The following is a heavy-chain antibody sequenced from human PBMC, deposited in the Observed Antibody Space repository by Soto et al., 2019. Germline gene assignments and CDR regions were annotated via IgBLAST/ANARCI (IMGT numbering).Heavy chain of an antibody. CDR2: IYWDGDK. CDR3: AHRRDGTYALDY. V-gene: IGHV2-5*02. J-gene: IGHJ4*02. Sequence: QITLKESGPTLVNPTQTLTLTCTFSGFSLSSNGVGVGWIRQPPGKALEWLALIYWDGDKRYSPSLKSRLTLTSHTATHPVVLTMTNMDPVDTATYYCAHRRDGTYALDYWGQGTLVTVAS. CDR1: GFSLSSNGVG. D-gene: IGHD1-26*01.